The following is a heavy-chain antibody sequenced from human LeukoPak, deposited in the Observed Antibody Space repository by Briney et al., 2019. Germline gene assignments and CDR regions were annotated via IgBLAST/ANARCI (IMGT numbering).Heavy chain of an antibody. Sequence: SVKVSCRASGGTFTSYAISWVRQAPGQGLEWMGGIIPIFGTANYAQKFQGRVTITADESTSTAYMELSSLRSEDTAVYYCAVGEFWSGYYSIDYWGQGTLVTVSS. CDR3: AVGEFWSGYYSIDY. V-gene: IGHV1-69*01. CDR1: GGTFTSYA. D-gene: IGHD3-3*01. J-gene: IGHJ4*02. CDR2: IIPIFGTA.